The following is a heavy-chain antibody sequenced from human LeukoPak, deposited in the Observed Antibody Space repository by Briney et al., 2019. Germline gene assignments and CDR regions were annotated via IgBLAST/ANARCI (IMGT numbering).Heavy chain of an antibody. CDR2: INPSGGST. CDR3: ATAVEMATIDY. V-gene: IGHV1-46*01. Sequence: ASVKVSCKASGYTFTGYYMHWVRQAPGQGLEWMGIINPSGGSTSYAQKFQGRVTMTRDTSTSTVYMELSSLRSEDTAVYYCATAVEMATIDYWGQGTLVTVSS. D-gene: IGHD5-24*01. CDR1: GYTFTGYY. J-gene: IGHJ4*02.